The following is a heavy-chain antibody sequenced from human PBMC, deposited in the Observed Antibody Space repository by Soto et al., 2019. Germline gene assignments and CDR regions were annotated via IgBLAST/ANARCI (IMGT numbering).Heavy chain of an antibody. Sequence: NPSETLSLTCNVSDDSLSTYYWSWIRQPAGKGLEWIGRIYASGSTNYNPSLKGRVSMSVDTSKKQFSLKMISVTAADTAMYYCARSAIPRGGWFRLWGQGVLVTVS. CDR1: DDSLSTYY. J-gene: IGHJ5*02. V-gene: IGHV4-4*07. D-gene: IGHD2-21*01. CDR2: IYASGST. CDR3: ARSAIPRGGWFRL.